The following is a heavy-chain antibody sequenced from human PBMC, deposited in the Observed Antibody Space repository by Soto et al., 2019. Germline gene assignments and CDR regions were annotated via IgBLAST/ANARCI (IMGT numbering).Heavy chain of an antibody. D-gene: IGHD2-21*02. CDR2: INSDGSST. CDR1: GFTFSSYW. Sequence: EVQLVESGGGLVQPGGSLRLSCAASGFTFSSYWMHWVRPAPGKGLVWVSRINSDGSSTNYADSVKGRFTISRDNAKNTLYLQMNSLRAEDTAVYYCARDQTAGDWFDPWGQGTLVTVSS. V-gene: IGHV3-74*01. CDR3: ARDQTAGDWFDP. J-gene: IGHJ5*02.